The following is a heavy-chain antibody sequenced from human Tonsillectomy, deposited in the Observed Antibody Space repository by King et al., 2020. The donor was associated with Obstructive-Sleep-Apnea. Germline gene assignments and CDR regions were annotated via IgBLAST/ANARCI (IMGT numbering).Heavy chain of an antibody. CDR3: ARGGDYGDYRTAVGADY. CDR2: IYYSGCT. Sequence: QLQESGPGLVKPSQTLSLTCAVSGGSISSGAYSWSWIRQPPGKGLEWIGYIYYSGCTYSNPSLKSRVTISVYTSKNQFSLKLGSVSAADTAVYYCARGGDYGDYRTAVGADYWGQGTLVTVSS. V-gene: IGHV4-30-4*07. D-gene: IGHD4-17*01. J-gene: IGHJ4*02. CDR1: GGSISSGAYS.